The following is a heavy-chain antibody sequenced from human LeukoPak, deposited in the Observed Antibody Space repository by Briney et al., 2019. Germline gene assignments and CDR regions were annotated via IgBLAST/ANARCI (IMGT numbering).Heavy chain of an antibody. Sequence: ASVKVSCKASGYTFTGCYMHWVRQAPGQGLEWMGWINPNSGGTNYAQKFQGRVTMTRDTSISTAYMELSRLRSDDTAVYYCARGGYYYGSGSSSGDYWGQGTLVTVSS. J-gene: IGHJ4*02. V-gene: IGHV1-2*02. CDR3: ARGGYYYGSGSSSGDY. CDR2: INPNSGGT. CDR1: GYTFTGCY. D-gene: IGHD3-10*01.